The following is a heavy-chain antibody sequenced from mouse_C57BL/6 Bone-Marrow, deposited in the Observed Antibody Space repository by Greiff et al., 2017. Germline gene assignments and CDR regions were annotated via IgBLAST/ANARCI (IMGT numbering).Heavy chain of an antibody. CDR2: INPNNGGT. V-gene: IGHV1-26*01. CDR1: GYTFTDYY. J-gene: IGHJ4*01. CDR3: ARSRLLDY. Sequence: VQLQQSGPELVKPGASVKISCKASGYTFTDYYMHWVKQSHGKSLEWIGDINPNNGGTSYNQKFKGKATLTVDKSSSTAYMELRSLTSEDSAVYYCARSRLLDYWGQGTSVTVSS.